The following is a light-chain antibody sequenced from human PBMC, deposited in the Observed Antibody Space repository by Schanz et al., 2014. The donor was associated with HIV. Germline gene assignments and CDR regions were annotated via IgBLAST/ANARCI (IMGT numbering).Light chain of an antibody. CDR2: DVS. Sequence: QSALTQPASVSGSPGQSITISCTGTSSDIGRYNYVSWCQQHPGKAPKLMIYDVSSRPSGVSSRFFGSKSGNTASLTISGLQAEDEADYYCTSYTNSDSWVFGGGTKLTVL. CDR3: TSYTNSDSWV. J-gene: IGLJ3*02. V-gene: IGLV2-14*03. CDR1: SSDIGRYNY.